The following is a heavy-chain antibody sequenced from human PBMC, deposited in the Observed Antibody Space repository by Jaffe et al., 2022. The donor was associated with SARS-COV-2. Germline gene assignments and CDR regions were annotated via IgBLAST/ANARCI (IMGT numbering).Heavy chain of an antibody. CDR3: ARNRRGGGSGRGWFDP. CDR2: IYSDGSI. J-gene: IGHJ5*02. CDR1: GFTVSSNY. Sequence: EVQLVESGGDLIQSGGFLRLSCAASGFTVSSNYMSWVRQAPGKGLEWVSIIYSDGSIYYADSVKGRFTISRDKSKNTLYLQMNNLRAEDTAVYYCARNRRGGGSGRGWFDPWGQGTLVTVSS. V-gene: IGHV3-53*01. D-gene: IGHD3-10*01.